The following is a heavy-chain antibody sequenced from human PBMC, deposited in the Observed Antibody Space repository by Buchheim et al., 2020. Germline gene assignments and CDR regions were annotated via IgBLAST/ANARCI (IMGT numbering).Heavy chain of an antibody. Sequence: EVQLLESGGGLVQPGGSLRLSCAASGFTFSSYAMSWVRQAPGKGLEWVSAIRGSGGSTYYADSVKGRFTISRDNSKHTLYLQMNSLRAEDTAVYYCAKIPCSGGSCYLNWYFDLWGRGTL. D-gene: IGHD2-15*01. CDR3: AKIPCSGGSCYLNWYFDL. J-gene: IGHJ2*01. CDR2: IRGSGGST. V-gene: IGHV3-23*01. CDR1: GFTFSSYA.